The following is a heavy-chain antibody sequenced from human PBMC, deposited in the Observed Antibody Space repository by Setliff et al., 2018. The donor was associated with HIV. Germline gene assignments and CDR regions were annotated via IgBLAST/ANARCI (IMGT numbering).Heavy chain of an antibody. CDR2: IYYSGTA. V-gene: IGHV4-59*08. CDR1: GGSISSYY. Sequence: SETLSLTCNVSGGSISSYYWSWIRLPPGKGLEWIGYIYYSGTADYNPSLKSRATISIDTSNNQLALKLTSMTAADTAVYFCARLKSASGYFGFDSWGQGTLVTVSS. D-gene: IGHD5-12*01. CDR3: ARLKSASGYFGFDS. J-gene: IGHJ4*02.